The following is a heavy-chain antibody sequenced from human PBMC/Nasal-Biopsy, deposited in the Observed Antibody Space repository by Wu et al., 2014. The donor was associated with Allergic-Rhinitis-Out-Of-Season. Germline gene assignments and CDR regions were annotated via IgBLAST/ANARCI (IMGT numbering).Heavy chain of an antibody. J-gene: IGHJ4*02. CDR3: ARDGLLDRRGIYFDQ. Sequence: TLSLTCTVPRGSITSNSFYWNWVRQPPGKGLEWIGRIYYSGSTYYKSSLESRARISVDTSTSQFSLRLRSATVADTAVYYCARDGLLDRRGIYFDQWGQGILV. CDR2: IYYSGST. D-gene: IGHD3/OR15-3a*01. V-gene: IGHV4-39*02. CDR1: RGSITSNSFY.